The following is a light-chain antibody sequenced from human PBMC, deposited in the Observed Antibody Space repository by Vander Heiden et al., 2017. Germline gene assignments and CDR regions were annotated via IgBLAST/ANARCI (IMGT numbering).Light chain of an antibody. J-gene: IGKJ4*01. Sequence: ELVFTHSPGDRCLAPVGRGTRTCRASQSVSSSYVAWYQQKPGQAPRLLIYGASSRATGIPDRFSGSGSGTDFTLTISRLEPEDVAVYYWQQNGSSPPLTFGGGTKVEIK. CDR3: QQNGSSPPLT. CDR1: QSVSSSY. V-gene: IGKV3-20*01. CDR2: GAS.